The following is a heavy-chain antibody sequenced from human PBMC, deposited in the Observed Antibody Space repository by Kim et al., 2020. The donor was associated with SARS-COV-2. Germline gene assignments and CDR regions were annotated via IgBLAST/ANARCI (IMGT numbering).Heavy chain of an antibody. CDR1: GYTFTSYA. Sequence: ASVKVSCKASGYTFTSYAMNWVRQAPGQGLEWMGWINTNTGNPTYAQGFTGRFVFSLDTSVSTAYLQISSLKAEDTAVYYCARVWSISSSWGFQHWGQGTLVTVSS. CDR2: INTNTGNP. V-gene: IGHV7-4-1*02. J-gene: IGHJ1*01. CDR3: ARVWSISSSWGFQH. D-gene: IGHD6-13*01.